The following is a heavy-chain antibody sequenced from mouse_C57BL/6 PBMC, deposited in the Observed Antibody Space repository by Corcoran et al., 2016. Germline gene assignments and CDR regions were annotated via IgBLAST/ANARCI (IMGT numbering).Heavy chain of an antibody. CDR2: IYWDDEK. Sequence: QVTLKESGPGILQSSQTLSLTCSFSGFSLSTSGMGVSWIRQPSGKGLEWLAHIYWDDEKRDNPSLKSRLTISKDTSRNQVFLKVTRVDTADTATYYCARKALSYGSSTGFAYWGQGTLVTVSA. J-gene: IGHJ3*01. V-gene: IGHV8-12*01. CDR3: ARKALSYGSSTGFAY. CDR1: GFSLSTSGMG. D-gene: IGHD1-1*01.